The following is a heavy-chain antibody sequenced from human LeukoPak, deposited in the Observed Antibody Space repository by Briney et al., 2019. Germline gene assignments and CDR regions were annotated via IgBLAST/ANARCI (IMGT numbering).Heavy chain of an antibody. V-gene: IGHV1-69*13. D-gene: IGHD6-6*01. CDR1: GGTFSSHA. CDR3: ARADSSSSYPTFDY. Sequence: GASVKVSCKASGGTFSSHAISWVRQAPGQGLEWMGGIIPIFGTANYAQKFQGRVTITADESTSTAYMELSSLRSEDTAVYYCARADSSSSYPTFDYWGQGTLVTVSS. CDR2: IIPIFGTA. J-gene: IGHJ4*02.